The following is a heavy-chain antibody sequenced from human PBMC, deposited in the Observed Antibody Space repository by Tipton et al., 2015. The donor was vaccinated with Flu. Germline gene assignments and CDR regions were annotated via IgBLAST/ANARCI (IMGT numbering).Heavy chain of an antibody. CDR1: GGSFSGYY. Sequence: TLSLTCAVYGGSFSGYYWSWIRQPPGKGLEWIGEINEDESTNYNPSLKGRVTISVDTSKNQFSLNLTSVTAADTAVYYCARDTIFGVAHWGQGTLVTVSS. CDR2: INEDEST. CDR3: ARDTIFGVAH. V-gene: IGHV4-34*01. D-gene: IGHD3-3*01. J-gene: IGHJ4*02.